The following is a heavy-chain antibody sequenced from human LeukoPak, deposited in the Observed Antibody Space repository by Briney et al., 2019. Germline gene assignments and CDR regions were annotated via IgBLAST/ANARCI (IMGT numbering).Heavy chain of an antibody. J-gene: IGHJ4*02. CDR2: IYSGGST. D-gene: IGHD7-27*01. Sequence: GGSLRLSCAASGFTVSSNNMSWVRQAPGKGLEWVSVIYSGGSTYYADSVKGRFTISRDNSKNTLYLQMNSLRAEDTAVYYCARDLTGDRGYFDYWGQGTLVTVSS. CDR3: ARDLTGDRGYFDY. V-gene: IGHV3-53*01. CDR1: GFTVSSNN.